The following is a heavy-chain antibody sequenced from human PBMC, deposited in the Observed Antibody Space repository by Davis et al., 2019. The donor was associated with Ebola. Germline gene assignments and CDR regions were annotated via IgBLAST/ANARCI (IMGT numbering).Heavy chain of an antibody. CDR3: ARLRGTTGFNF. CDR1: GFSFTSHW. D-gene: IGHD1-1*01. V-gene: IGHV5-51*01. Sequence: GESLKISCKGSGFSFTSHWIIWVRQMPGKGLELMGIIYPDDSDTRYSPSFQGQVTISADKSTTTAYLQWSSLRASDTATYYCARLRGTTGFNFWGQGTQVTVSS. J-gene: IGHJ4*02. CDR2: IYPDDSDT.